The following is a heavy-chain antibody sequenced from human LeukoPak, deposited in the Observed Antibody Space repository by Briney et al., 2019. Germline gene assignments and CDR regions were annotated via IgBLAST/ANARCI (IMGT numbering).Heavy chain of an antibody. CDR2: INPNPNSGGT. J-gene: IGHJ4*02. Sequence: GASVKVSCKASGYTFSDYYLHWVRQAPGQGLEWVGWINPNPNSGGTSYAQKFQGRVTMTRDTSIKTTYMCMSGLRSDDTAVYFCARGSYGYDWGQGTLVTVSS. CDR1: GYTFSDYY. D-gene: IGHD1-26*01. CDR3: ARGSYGYD. V-gene: IGHV1-2*02.